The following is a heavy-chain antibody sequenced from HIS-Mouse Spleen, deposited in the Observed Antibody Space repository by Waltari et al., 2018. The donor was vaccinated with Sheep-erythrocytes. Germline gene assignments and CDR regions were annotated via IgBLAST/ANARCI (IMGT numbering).Heavy chain of an antibody. CDR2: IILIFGTA. Sequence: VQSGAEVKKPGSSVKVSCKASGGTFSSYAISWVRQAPGQGLEWMGGIILIFGTANYAQKFQGRVTIPADESTSTAYMELSSLRSEDTAVYYCARVTSSDSSGWHDAFDIWGQGTMVTVSS. V-gene: IGHV1-69*01. CDR3: ARVTSSDSSGWHDAFDI. CDR1: GGTFSSYA. D-gene: IGHD6-19*01. J-gene: IGHJ3*02.